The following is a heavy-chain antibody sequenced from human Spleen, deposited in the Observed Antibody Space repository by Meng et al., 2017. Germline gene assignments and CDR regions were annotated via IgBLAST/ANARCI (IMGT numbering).Heavy chain of an antibody. J-gene: IGHJ4*02. CDR3: ARQEGAFDY. CDR2: TYYGSKWYD. Sequence: LLQQSGAGLVKPSGARSLTCAISGDSVSSNSAAWNWLRQSPSRGLQWLGRTYYGSKWYDDYAVSVKSRITITPDTSKNQFSLQLNSVTPEDTAVYYCARQEGAFDYWGQGTLVTVSS. D-gene: IGHD3-16*01. V-gene: IGHV6-1*01. CDR1: GDSVSSNSAA.